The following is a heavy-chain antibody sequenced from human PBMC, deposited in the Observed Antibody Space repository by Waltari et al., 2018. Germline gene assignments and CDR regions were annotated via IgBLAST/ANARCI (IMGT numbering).Heavy chain of an antibody. V-gene: IGHV3-48*03. CDR2: IGPGGSDI. J-gene: IGHJ2*01. Sequence: EVQLVESGGGLVQPGGSLRLSCTGSGFTFISSELNWVRQAPGKRLGWISYIGPGGSDIYYADSVKRRFTISRDNAKNSLYLEMDSLRAEDTAVYFCARVAVTGSYYWYFDLWGRGTTLTVSS. D-gene: IGHD1-26*01. CDR3: ARVAVTGSYYWYFDL. CDR1: GFTFISSE.